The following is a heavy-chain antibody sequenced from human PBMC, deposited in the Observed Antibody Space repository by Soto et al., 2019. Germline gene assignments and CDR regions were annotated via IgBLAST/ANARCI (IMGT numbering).Heavy chain of an antibody. CDR3: ARTYGSGSRAYYYYGMDV. CDR1: GGSISSYY. V-gene: IGHV4-4*07. CDR2: IYTSGST. D-gene: IGHD3-10*01. Sequence: SETLSLTCTVSGGSISSYYWSWIRQPAGKGLEWIGRIYTSGSTNYNPSLKSRVTMSVDTSKNQFSLKLSSVTAADTAVYYCARTYGSGSRAYYYYGMDVWGQGTTVTV. J-gene: IGHJ6*02.